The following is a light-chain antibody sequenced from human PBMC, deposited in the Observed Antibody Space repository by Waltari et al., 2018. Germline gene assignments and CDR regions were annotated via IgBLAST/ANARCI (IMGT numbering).Light chain of an antibody. Sequence: EIVMTQSPATLSVSPGERATISCRASQSVSSNFAWYQQKPGQAPRLLIYDASTRDTGIPARFSGSGSGTESTLTISSLQSEDFAVYYCQHYDNWPVTFGQGTRLEIK. CDR2: DAS. J-gene: IGKJ5*01. CDR1: QSVSSN. CDR3: QHYDNWPVT. V-gene: IGKV3-15*01.